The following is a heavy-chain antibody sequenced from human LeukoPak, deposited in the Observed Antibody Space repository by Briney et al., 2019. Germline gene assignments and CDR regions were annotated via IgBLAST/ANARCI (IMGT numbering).Heavy chain of an antibody. CDR3: ARASPSRGPFDY. Sequence: GGSLRLSCAASGFTFRSYGMHWVRQAPGKGLEWVAVIWYEGSQKYYAESVKGRFTISRENSKNTVSLHIKSVRPENKDVYFCARASPSRGPFDYWGEGTLVTVSS. CDR2: IWYEGSQK. CDR1: GFTFRSYG. V-gene: IGHV3-33*08. J-gene: IGHJ4*02. D-gene: IGHD1-26*01.